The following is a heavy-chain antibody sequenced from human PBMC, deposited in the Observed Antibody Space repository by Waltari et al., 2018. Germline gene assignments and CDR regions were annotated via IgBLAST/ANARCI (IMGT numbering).Heavy chain of an antibody. Sequence: EVQLVESGGGLVQPGRSLRLSCAASGFTFDDYAMHWVRQAPGKGLEWVSGISWNSGSIGYADSVKGRFTISRDNAKNSLYLQMDSLRAEDMALYYCARGSPWAFDIWGQGTMVTVSS. V-gene: IGHV3-9*03. CDR1: GFTFDDYA. J-gene: IGHJ3*02. CDR2: ISWNSGSI. D-gene: IGHD3-10*01. CDR3: ARGSPWAFDI.